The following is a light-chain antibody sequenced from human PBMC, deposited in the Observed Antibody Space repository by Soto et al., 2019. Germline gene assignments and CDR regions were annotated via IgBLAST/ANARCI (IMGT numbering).Light chain of an antibody. V-gene: IGKV1-5*01. CDR3: QQSYSTI. J-gene: IGKJ4*01. Sequence: DIQMTQSPSTLSASVGDRVTITCRASQTINSWLAWYQQKPGKAPKVLIFDASSLKTGVPSRFSGSGSGTEFTLTISNLQPDDFATYYCQQSYSTIFGGGTKVDIK. CDR2: DAS. CDR1: QTINSW.